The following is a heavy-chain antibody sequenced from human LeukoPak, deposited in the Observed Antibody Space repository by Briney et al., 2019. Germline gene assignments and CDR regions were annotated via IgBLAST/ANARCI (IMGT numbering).Heavy chain of an antibody. Sequence: ASVKVSCKASGYTFTGYYMHWVRQAPGQGLEWMGRINPNSGGTNYAQKFQGRVTMTRDTSISTAYMELSRLRSDDTAVYYCARGQYYYDSSGYPTPLDYWGQGTLVTVSS. CDR1: GYTFTGYY. D-gene: IGHD3-22*01. CDR3: ARGQYYYDSSGYPTPLDY. J-gene: IGHJ4*02. CDR2: INPNSGGT. V-gene: IGHV1-2*06.